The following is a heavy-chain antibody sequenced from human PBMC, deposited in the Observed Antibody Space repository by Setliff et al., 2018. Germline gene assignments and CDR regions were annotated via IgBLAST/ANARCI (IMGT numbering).Heavy chain of an antibody. CDR2: ISVSSTYI. CDR3: AREHPPGAFSYMDV. CDR1: GFSFREYY. J-gene: IGHJ6*03. V-gene: IGHV3-11*06. Sequence: GGSLRLSCEASGFSFREYYMSWIRQAPGKGLEWVSYISVSSTYIFYADSVKGRFTISRDNARNALYLQMNSLRAEDTAVYFCAREHPPGAFSYMDVWGKGTTVTVSS.